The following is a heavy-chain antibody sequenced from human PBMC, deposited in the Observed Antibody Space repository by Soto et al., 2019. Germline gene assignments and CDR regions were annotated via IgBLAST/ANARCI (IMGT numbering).Heavy chain of an antibody. D-gene: IGHD4-4*01. Sequence: SETLSLTCAVYGGSFSGYYWSWIRRPPGKGLEWIGEINHSGSTNYNPSLKSRVTISVDTSKNQFSLKLSSVTAADTAVYYCARANGSGAGNSDAFDIWGQGTMVTVSS. J-gene: IGHJ3*02. CDR1: GGSFSGYY. CDR3: ARANGSGAGNSDAFDI. V-gene: IGHV4-34*01. CDR2: INHSGST.